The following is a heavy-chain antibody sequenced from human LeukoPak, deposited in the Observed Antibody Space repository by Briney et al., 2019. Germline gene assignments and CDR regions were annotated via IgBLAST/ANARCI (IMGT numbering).Heavy chain of an antibody. CDR2: MNPNIVNT. J-gene: IGHJ3*02. V-gene: IGHV1-8*01. Sequence: ASVKVSCKASGYTFTSYDINWVRQATGQGLEWMGWMNPNIVNTGYAQKFQGRVAMTRNTSIRTAYMELSSLRSEDTAVYYCARGGSSWYDAFDIWGQGTMVTVSS. CDR1: GYTFTSYD. D-gene: IGHD6-13*01. CDR3: ARGGSSWYDAFDI.